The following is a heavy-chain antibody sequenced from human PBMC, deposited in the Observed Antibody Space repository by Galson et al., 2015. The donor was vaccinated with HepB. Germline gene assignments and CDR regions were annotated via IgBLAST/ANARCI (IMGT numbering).Heavy chain of an antibody. V-gene: IGHV1-18*01. Sequence: SVKVSCKASGYNFKNFAISWVRQAPGQGLEWMGWISAFNDNTNYAQKFQGRVSLTRDTSTSTAYMELKSLRSDDTAVYYCVREDCSSASCFYTFDHWGQGSLVTVSP. CDR3: VREDCSSASCFYTFDH. CDR2: ISAFNDNT. D-gene: IGHD2-2*01. CDR1: GYNFKNFA. J-gene: IGHJ4*02.